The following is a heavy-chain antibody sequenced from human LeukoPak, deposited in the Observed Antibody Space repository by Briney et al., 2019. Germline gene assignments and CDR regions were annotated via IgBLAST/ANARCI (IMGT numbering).Heavy chain of an antibody. J-gene: IGHJ5*02. V-gene: IGHV4-34*01. CDR1: GASLNGHY. Sequence: SETLSLTCAVYGASLNGHYWSWIRQPPGKGLEWIGEGSDVGGTNYNPSLKSRVTISVDTSKNQFSLNLSSVTAADTAVYYCARNYYDFWSGYYGPWSDPWGQGTLVTVSS. D-gene: IGHD3-3*01. CDR3: ARNYYDFWSGYYGPWSDP. CDR2: GSDVGGT.